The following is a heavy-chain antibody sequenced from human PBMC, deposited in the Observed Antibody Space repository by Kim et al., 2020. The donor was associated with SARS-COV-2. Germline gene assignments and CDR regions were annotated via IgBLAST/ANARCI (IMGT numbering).Heavy chain of an antibody. D-gene: IGHD3-9*01. J-gene: IGHJ4*02. CDR1: GFTFDDFA. V-gene: IGHV3-9*01. CDR3: AKGPYDIVTGYYYFDY. CDR2: INWNSRST. Sequence: GGSLRLSCVASGFTFDDFAMHWVRQIPGKGLEWVSGINWNSRSTGYADSVKGRFTISRENAKNSLYLEMKSLRAEDTALYYCAKGPYDIVTGYYYFDYWGQGTLGTVSS.